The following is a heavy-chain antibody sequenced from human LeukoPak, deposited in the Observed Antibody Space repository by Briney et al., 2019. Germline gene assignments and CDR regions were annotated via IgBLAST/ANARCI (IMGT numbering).Heavy chain of an antibody. CDR2: ISGSGDST. D-gene: IGHD4-11*01. CDR1: GFTFSSYA. J-gene: IGHJ5*02. Sequence: GGSLRLSCAASGFTFSSYAMSWVRQAPGKGLEWVSAISGSGDSTYYADSVKGRFTISRDNSKNTLYLQMNSLRAEDTAVYYCASTTVTTIFVPWGQGTLVTVSS. CDR3: ASTTVTTIFVP. V-gene: IGHV3-23*01.